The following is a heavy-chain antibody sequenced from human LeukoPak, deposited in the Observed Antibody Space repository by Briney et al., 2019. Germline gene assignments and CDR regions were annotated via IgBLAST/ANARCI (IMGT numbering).Heavy chain of an antibody. V-gene: IGHV3-21*01. CDR1: GFTFSSYS. Sequence: GGSLRLSCAASGFTFSSYSMNWVRQAPGKGLEWVSSISSSSSYIYYADSVKGRFTISRDNAKNSLYLQMNSLRAEDTAVYYCARDLFFGGFGETDYYYYYGMDVWGQGTTVTVPS. CDR3: ARDLFFGGFGETDYYYYYGMDV. D-gene: IGHD3-10*01. J-gene: IGHJ6*02. CDR2: ISSSSSYI.